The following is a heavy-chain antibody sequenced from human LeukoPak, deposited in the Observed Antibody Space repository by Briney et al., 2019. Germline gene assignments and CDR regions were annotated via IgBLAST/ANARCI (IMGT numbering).Heavy chain of an antibody. Sequence: GGSLRLSCAASGFTFSSYAMSWVRQAPGKELEWVSAISGSGGSTYCADSVKGRFTISRDNSKNTLYLQMNSLRAEDTAVYYCAKGPAYCSSTSCYLFDYWGQGTLVTVSS. V-gene: IGHV3-23*01. CDR2: ISGSGGST. J-gene: IGHJ4*02. CDR1: GFTFSSYA. D-gene: IGHD2-2*01. CDR3: AKGPAYCSSTSCYLFDY.